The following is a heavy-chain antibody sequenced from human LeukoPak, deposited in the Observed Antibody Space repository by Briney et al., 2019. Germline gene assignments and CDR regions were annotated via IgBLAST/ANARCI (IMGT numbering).Heavy chain of an antibody. CDR2: ISWNSGSI. CDR3: AKELTMVRGDYYYGMDV. D-gene: IGHD3-10*01. J-gene: IGHJ6*02. V-gene: IGHV3-9*01. CDR1: GFTFDDYA. Sequence: GGSLRLSCAASGFTFDDYAMHWVRQAPGKGLEWVSGISWNSGSIGYADSVKGRFTISRDNAKNSLYLQMNSLRAEDTALYYCAKELTMVRGDYYYGMDVWGQGTTVNVSS.